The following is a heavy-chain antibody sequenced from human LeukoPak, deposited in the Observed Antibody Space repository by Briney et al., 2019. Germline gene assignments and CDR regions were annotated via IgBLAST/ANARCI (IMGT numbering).Heavy chain of an antibody. D-gene: IGHD1-26*01. CDR1: GGSISSSSYY. V-gene: IGHV4-61*05. J-gene: IGHJ3*02. CDR3: ARRGGLGATKDAFDI. CDR2: IYYSGST. Sequence: PSETLSLTCTVSGGSISSSSYYWGWIRQPPGKGLEWIGYIYYSGSTNYNPSLKSRVTISVDTSKNQFSLKLSSVTAADTAVYYCARRGGLGATKDAFDIWGQGTMVTVSS.